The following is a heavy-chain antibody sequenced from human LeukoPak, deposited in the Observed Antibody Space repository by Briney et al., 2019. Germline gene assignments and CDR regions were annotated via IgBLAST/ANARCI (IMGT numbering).Heavy chain of an antibody. Sequence: ASVKVSCKASGYTLTGYYMHWVRQALEQGLEWMGWINPNSGGTNYAQKFQGRVTMTRDTSISTAYMELSRLRSDDTAVYYCARGSGHRPPNDYWGQGTLVTVSS. CDR2: INPNSGGT. CDR3: ARGSGHRPPNDY. V-gene: IGHV1-2*02. D-gene: IGHD6-19*01. J-gene: IGHJ4*02. CDR1: GYTLTGYY.